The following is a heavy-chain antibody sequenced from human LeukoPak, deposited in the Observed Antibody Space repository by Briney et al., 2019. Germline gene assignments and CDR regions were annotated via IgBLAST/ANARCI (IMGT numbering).Heavy chain of an antibody. CDR3: ARVSELLWFGELSGGWFDP. V-gene: IGHV3-21*04. CDR2: ISSSSSYI. J-gene: IGHJ5*02. Sequence: GGSLRLSCAASGFTFSSYSMNWVRQAPGKGLEWVSSISSSSSYIYYADSVKGRFTISRDNAKNSLYLQMNSLRAEDTAVYYCARVSELLWFGELSGGWFDPWGQGTLVTVSS. CDR1: GFTFSSYS. D-gene: IGHD3-10*01.